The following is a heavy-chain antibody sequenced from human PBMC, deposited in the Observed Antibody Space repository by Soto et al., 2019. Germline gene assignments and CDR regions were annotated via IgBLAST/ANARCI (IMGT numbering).Heavy chain of an antibody. V-gene: IGHV4-59*01. CDR3: ARSVRYTALNWFDP. D-gene: IGHD3-16*02. CDR2: IYSAGNT. Sequence: QVPLQESGPGLVKPSETLSLTCTVSDGSITNYYWSWVRQPPGKGLEYIGYIYSAGNTDYNPSLNSRVTISLDTSKNQFSLTLTSVTAADTAVYYCARSVRYTALNWFDPWGQGTLVTVSS. J-gene: IGHJ5*02. CDR1: DGSITNYY.